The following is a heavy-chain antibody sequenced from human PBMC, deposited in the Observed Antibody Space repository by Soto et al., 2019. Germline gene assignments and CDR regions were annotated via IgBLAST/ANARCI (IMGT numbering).Heavy chain of an antibody. J-gene: IGHJ4*02. CDR3: ATGGRGYSSAPRFYFEF. CDR2: ISPIVGTA. D-gene: IGHD5-18*01. Sequence: QGKLVQSGADVNKPGSSVNVTGKASGGTFRSNASSWVRQAPGQGREWLGCISPIVGTAHYAQQWQGRVTITADESTSTASMELSSLKSDDTPEDSCATGGRGYSSAPRFYFEFWGQGTRVNASS. CDR1: GGTFRSNA. V-gene: IGHV1-69*11.